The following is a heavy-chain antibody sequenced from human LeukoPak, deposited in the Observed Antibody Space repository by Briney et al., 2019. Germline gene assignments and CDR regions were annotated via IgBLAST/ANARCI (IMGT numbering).Heavy chain of an antibody. CDR2: IAGSSGYI. Sequence: PGGSLRLSRAASGFTFSSYTMNWVRQAPGKGLEWVSSIAGSSGYISYADSVKGRFTISRDNAKKSLYLQMTSLTAEDTAVYYCARDRGAYCGGDCYLGFDYWGRGTLSPSPQ. CDR3: ARDRGAYCGGDCYLGFDY. CDR1: GFTFSSYT. J-gene: IGHJ4*01. D-gene: IGHD2-21*02. V-gene: IGHV3-21*01.